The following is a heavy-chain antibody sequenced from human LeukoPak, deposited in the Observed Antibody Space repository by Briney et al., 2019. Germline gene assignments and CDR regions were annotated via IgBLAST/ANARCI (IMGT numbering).Heavy chain of an antibody. V-gene: IGHV1-2*02. CDR1: GYTFTGYY. D-gene: IGHD1-1*01. Sequence: ASVTVSCTASGYTFTGYYMHWVRQAPGQGLEWMGWINPNSGGTNYAQKFQGRVTMTRDTSISTAYMELSRLRSDDTAVYYCARTAHNWNDATHFDYWGQGTLVTVSS. CDR2: INPNSGGT. CDR3: ARTAHNWNDATHFDY. J-gene: IGHJ4*02.